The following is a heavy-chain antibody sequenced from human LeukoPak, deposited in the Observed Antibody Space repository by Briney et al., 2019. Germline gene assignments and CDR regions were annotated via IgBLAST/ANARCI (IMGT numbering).Heavy chain of an antibody. CDR3: ASRQYGSGSYLNWFDP. V-gene: IGHV4-34*01. CDR1: GGSFSGYY. D-gene: IGHD3-10*01. Sequence: SETLSLTCAVYGGSFSGYYWSWIRQPPGKGLEWIGEINHSGSTNYNPSLKSRVTISVDTSKNQFSLTLSSVTAADTAVYYCASRQYGSGSYLNWFDPWGQGTLVTVSS. CDR2: INHSGST. J-gene: IGHJ5*02.